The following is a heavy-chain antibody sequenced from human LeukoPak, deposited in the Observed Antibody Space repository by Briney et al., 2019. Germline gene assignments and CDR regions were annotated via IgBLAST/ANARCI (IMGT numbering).Heavy chain of an antibody. D-gene: IGHD6-19*01. J-gene: IGHJ1*01. CDR2: ISSSGSTI. Sequence: GGSLRLSCAASGFIFSNGWMSWVRQAPGKGLEWVSYISSSGSTIYYADSVKGRLTISRDNAKNSLSLRMNSLSAEDTAVYYCATGYSSGWYFYFQHWGQGSLVSVSS. CDR1: GFIFSNGW. CDR3: ATGYSSGWYFYFQH. V-gene: IGHV3-11*04.